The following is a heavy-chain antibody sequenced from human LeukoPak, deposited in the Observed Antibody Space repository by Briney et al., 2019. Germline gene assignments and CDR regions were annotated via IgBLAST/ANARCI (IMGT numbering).Heavy chain of an antibody. CDR2: ISGGGTNT. J-gene: IGHJ4*02. V-gene: IGHV3-23*01. Sequence: GESLRLSCAASGLVVSSYPMNWVRQAPGKGLEWVSGISGGGTNTYYADSVKGRFTISRDSFKNTLVLQMNGLRAEDTAVYYCTKSVGYLYDSSGYYWLGTFDSWGQGTLVDVSS. CDR1: GLVVSSYP. CDR3: TKSVGYLYDSSGYYWLGTFDS. D-gene: IGHD3-22*01.